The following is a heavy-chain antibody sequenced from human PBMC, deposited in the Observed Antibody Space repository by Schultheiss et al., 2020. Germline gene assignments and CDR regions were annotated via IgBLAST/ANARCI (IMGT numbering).Heavy chain of an antibody. CDR3: ARDERGYCSSTSCSNWFDP. D-gene: IGHD2-2*01. Sequence: SETLSLTCTVSGGSISSSSYYWGWIRQPPGKGLEWIGEINHSGSTNYNPSLKSRVTISVDTSKNQFSLKLSSVTAADTAVYYCARDERGYCSSTSCSNWFDPWGQGTLVTVSS. CDR2: INHSGST. J-gene: IGHJ5*02. CDR1: GGSISSSSYY. V-gene: IGHV4-39*07.